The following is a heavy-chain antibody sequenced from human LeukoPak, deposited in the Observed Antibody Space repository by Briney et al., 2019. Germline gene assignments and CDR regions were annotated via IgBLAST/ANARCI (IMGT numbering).Heavy chain of an antibody. CDR3: AKDQGNGLDY. J-gene: IGHJ4*02. CDR1: GFIFNNYG. D-gene: IGHD2-8*01. Sequence: GGSLRLSCAASGFIFNNYGMHWVRQAPGKGLEWVAVISYDGSNKYYADSVKGRFTISRDNSKNTLYLQMNSLRAEDTAVYYCAKDQGNGLDYWGQGTLVTVSS. CDR2: ISYDGSNK. V-gene: IGHV3-30*18.